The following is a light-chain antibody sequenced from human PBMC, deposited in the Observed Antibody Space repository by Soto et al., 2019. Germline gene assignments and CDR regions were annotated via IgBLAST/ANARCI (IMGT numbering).Light chain of an antibody. CDR2: AAS. V-gene: IGKV1-27*01. Sequence: DIQMTQSPSSLSASVGERVTITCGASQGISNYLAWYQQKPGTVPKLLIYAASTLQSGVPSRFSGSGSGTDFTLTISSLQPEDVAPDYCQKYNSAPFTFGPGTKVDIK. CDR1: QGISNY. J-gene: IGKJ3*01. CDR3: QKYNSAPFT.